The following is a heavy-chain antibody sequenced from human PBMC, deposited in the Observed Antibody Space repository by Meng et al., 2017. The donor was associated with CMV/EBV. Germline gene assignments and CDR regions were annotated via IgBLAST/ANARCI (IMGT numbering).Heavy chain of an antibody. CDR3: ARVNGGGSFEVDY. V-gene: IGHV4-59*01. Sequence: SCTVSGGSISIYYWSWIRQPPGKGLEWIWYIYYSGSTNYNPPLKSRVTISVDTSKNQFSLKLSSVTAADTAVYYCARVNGGGSFEVDYWGQGTLVTVSS. D-gene: IGHD2-15*01. CDR1: GGSISIYY. J-gene: IGHJ4*02. CDR2: IYYSGST.